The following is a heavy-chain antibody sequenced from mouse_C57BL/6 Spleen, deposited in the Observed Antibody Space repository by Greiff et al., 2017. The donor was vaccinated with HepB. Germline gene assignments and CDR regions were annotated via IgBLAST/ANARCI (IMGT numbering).Heavy chain of an antibody. V-gene: IGHV1-50*01. CDR2: IDPSDSYT. Sequence: QVQLQQSGAELVKPGASVKLSCKASGYTFTSYWMQWVKQRPGQGLEWIGEIDPSDSYTNYNQKFKGKATLTVDTSSSTAYMQLSSLTSEDSAVYYCARSEVYYGSSPAYWGQGTLVTVSA. J-gene: IGHJ3*01. D-gene: IGHD1-1*01. CDR1: GYTFTSYW. CDR3: ARSEVYYGSSPAY.